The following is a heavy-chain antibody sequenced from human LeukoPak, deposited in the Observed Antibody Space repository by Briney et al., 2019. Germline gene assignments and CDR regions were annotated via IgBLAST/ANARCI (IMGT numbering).Heavy chain of an antibody. V-gene: IGHV1-2*02. CDR2: INPNSGNT. J-gene: IGHJ6*02. CDR1: GYTFTGYY. Sequence: GASVKVSCKASGYTFTGYYMHWVRQAPGQGLEWMGWINPNSGNTNYAQKFQGRVTVTRDTSTSTVYMELSSLRSEDTAVYYCARVKRAAAGTGSDGMDVWGQGTTVTVSS. CDR3: ARVKRAAAGTGSDGMDV. D-gene: IGHD6-13*01.